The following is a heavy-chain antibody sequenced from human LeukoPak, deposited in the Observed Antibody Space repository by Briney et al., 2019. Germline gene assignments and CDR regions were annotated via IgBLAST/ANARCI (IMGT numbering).Heavy chain of an antibody. CDR3: ARDHLRDGYNTDAFDI. CDR2: IYRVGST. CDR1: GFTVSSNY. Sequence: PGGSLRLSCAASGFTVSSNYMSWVRQAPGKGLEWGSVIYRVGSTYYADSVKGRFTISRDNSKNTVYLQMNSLRAEDTALYYCARDHLRDGYNTDAFDIWGHGTIVTVSS. V-gene: IGHV3-66*01. D-gene: IGHD5-24*01. J-gene: IGHJ3*02.